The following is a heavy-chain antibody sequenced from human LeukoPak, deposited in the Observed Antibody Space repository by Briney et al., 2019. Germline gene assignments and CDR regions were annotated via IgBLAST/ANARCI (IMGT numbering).Heavy chain of an antibody. V-gene: IGHV1-2*04. Sequence: ASVKVSCKASGGTFNSYAISWVRQAPGQGLECMGWINPNSGGTNYAQKFQGWVTMTRDTSISTAYMELRGLRSDDTAVYYCARGGNWYGSGSYYNPFDYWGQGTLVTVSS. J-gene: IGHJ4*02. CDR1: GGTFNSYA. D-gene: IGHD3-10*01. CDR3: ARGGNWYGSGSYYNPFDY. CDR2: INPNSGGT.